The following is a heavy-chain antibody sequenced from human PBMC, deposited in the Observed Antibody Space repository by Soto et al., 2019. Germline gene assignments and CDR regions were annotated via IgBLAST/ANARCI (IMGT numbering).Heavy chain of an antibody. CDR1: GFTFSIYS. J-gene: IGHJ4*02. CDR3: ARVSMHSTTQPPGH. D-gene: IGHD1-1*01. Sequence: EVQLVESGGGLVKPGGSLRLSCAASGFTFSIYSMSWVRQAPGKGLEWVSSISSSGTYIYYADSMKGRFTISRDDARNSLYLQMSSLRAEDTAVYYCARVSMHSTTQPPGHWGQGTLVNVSS. CDR2: ISSSGTYI. V-gene: IGHV3-21*01.